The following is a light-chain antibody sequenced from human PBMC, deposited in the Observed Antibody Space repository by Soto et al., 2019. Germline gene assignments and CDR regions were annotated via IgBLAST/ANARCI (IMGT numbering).Light chain of an antibody. Sequence: EIVLTQSPATLSLSPGERATLSCRASQSVSSYLAWYQQKPGQAPRLLIYDASNRATGIPARFSGSGSGIDFTLTISSLEAEDFAVYYCQQRSNWPRTFGQGTKVEIK. CDR2: DAS. CDR3: QQRSNWPRT. CDR1: QSVSSY. J-gene: IGKJ1*01. V-gene: IGKV3-11*01.